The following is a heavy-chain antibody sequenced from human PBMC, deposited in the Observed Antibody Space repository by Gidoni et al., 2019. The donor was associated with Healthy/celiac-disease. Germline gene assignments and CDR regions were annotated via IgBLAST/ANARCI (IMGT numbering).Heavy chain of an antibody. CDR3: ARALPRWGFDY. Sequence: QVQLQESGPGLVKPSETLSLTCTVSGGSISSYYWSWIRQPPGKGLEWIGYIYYSGSTNYNPSLKSRVTISVDTSKNQFSLKLSSVTAADTAVYYCARALPRWGFDYWGQGTLVTVSS. J-gene: IGHJ4*02. CDR2: IYYSGST. V-gene: IGHV4-59*01. CDR1: GGSISSYY. D-gene: IGHD3-16*01.